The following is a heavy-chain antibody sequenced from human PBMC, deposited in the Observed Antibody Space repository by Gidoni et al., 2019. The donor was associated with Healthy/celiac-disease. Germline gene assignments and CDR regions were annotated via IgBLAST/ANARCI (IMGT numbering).Heavy chain of an antibody. CDR3: ARDDSNHERGATTGGFDY. Sequence: QVQLPESCPGLVKPSPTLSLTCTFSGGSFSSRGCYWSWLRQHPGKVLEWIGYIYYSGSTYYNPSLKSRVTISVDTSKNQFSLKLSSVTAADTAVDYCARDDSNHERGATTGGFDYWGQGTLVTVSS. J-gene: IGHJ4*02. D-gene: IGHD1-1*01. CDR2: IYYSGST. CDR1: GGSFSSRGCY. V-gene: IGHV4-31*03.